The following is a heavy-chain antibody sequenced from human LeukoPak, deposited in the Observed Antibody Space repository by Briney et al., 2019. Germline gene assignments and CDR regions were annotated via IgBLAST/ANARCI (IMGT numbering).Heavy chain of an antibody. V-gene: IGHV4-31*03. CDR1: GGSISSGGYY. D-gene: IGHD3-22*01. CDR3: ARDLGPNYSHSRAAFDI. CDR2: IYYSGST. Sequence: SQTLSLTCTVSGGSISSGGYYWSWLRQHPGKGLECVGYIYYSGSTYYNPSVKSRVIMSVYTSKDQFSLRLSSVTAADTAVYYCARDLGPNYSHSRAAFDIWGQGTMVTVSS. J-gene: IGHJ3*02.